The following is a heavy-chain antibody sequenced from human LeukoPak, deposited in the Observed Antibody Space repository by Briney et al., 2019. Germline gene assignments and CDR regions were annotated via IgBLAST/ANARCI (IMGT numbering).Heavy chain of an antibody. J-gene: IGHJ3*01. CDR1: GFTFDDYG. Sequence: GALRLSCAASGFTFDDYGMSWVRQAPGKGLEWVSGINWNGGSTGYADSVKGRFTISRDNSKNTLYLQMNSLRAEDTAVYYCAKDLIPNLLTAETLVVVAAMSWGQGTMVTVSS. CDR3: AKDLIPNLLTAETLVVVAAMS. D-gene: IGHD2-15*01. CDR2: INWNGGST. V-gene: IGHV3-20*04.